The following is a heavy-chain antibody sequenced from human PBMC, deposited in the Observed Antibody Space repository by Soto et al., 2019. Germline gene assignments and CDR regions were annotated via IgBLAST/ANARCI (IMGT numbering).Heavy chain of an antibody. V-gene: IGHV1-3*01. D-gene: IGHD3-9*01. CDR2: INAGNGNT. CDR1: GYTFTSYA. J-gene: IGHJ4*02. Sequence: GASVKVSCKASGYTFTSYAMHWVRQAPGQRLEWMGWINAGNGNTKYSQKFQGRVTITRDTSASTAYMELSSLRSEDTAVYYCAGQYYDILTGYSSIDYWGQGTLVTVSS. CDR3: AGQYYDILTGYSSIDY.